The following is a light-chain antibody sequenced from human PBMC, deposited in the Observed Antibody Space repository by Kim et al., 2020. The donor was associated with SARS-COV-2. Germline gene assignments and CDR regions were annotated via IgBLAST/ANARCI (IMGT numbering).Light chain of an antibody. V-gene: IGLV3-21*04. CDR3: QVWDSSSVV. Sequence: ELTQPPSVSVAPGKTARITCGGNNIGSKSVHWYQQKPGQAPVLVIYYDSDRPSGIPERFSGSNSGNTATLTISRVEAGDEADYYCQVWDSSSVVFGGGTQLTVL. J-gene: IGLJ2*01. CDR2: YDS. CDR1: NIGSKS.